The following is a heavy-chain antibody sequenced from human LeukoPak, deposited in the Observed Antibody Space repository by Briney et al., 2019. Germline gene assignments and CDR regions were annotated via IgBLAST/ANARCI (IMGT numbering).Heavy chain of an antibody. CDR3: ARGHYDFWSGYYPFPRRYYGMDV. CDR1: GGSISSYY. Sequence: SETLSLTCTVSGGSISSYYWSWIRQPPGKGLEWVEYIYYSGSTNYNPSLKSRVTISVDTSKNQFSLKLSSVTAADTAVYYCARGHYDFWSGYYPFPRRYYGMDVWGQGTTVTVSS. J-gene: IGHJ6*02. D-gene: IGHD3-3*01. CDR2: IYYSGST. V-gene: IGHV4-59*12.